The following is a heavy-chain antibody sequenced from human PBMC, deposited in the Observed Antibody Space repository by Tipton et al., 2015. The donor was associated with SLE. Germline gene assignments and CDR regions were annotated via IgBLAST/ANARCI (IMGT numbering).Heavy chain of an antibody. Sequence: TLSLTCSVSGASISSSYYYWVWIRQPPGKGLEWIGYIYYSGSTNYNPSLKSRITISLDTSKNQFSLKLNSVTAADTAVYYCARVPRYNWNYIADWGQGTRVLVSP. D-gene: IGHD1-7*01. V-gene: IGHV4-39*07. J-gene: IGHJ4*02. CDR1: GASISSSYYY. CDR2: IYYSGST. CDR3: ARVPRYNWNYIAD.